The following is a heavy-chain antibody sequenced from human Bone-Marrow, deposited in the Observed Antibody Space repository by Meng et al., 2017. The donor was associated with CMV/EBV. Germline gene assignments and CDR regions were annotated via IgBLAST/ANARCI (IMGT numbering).Heavy chain of an antibody. V-gene: IGHV1-69*02. CDR2: IIPVLNIR. CDR3: ASTKPDGYDFWSGGSYYYYGMDV. Sequence: SVKVSCKASGGAFSTHTVNWVRQAPGQGLEWMGRIIPVLNIRNYAQKFQGRVTSTADKSTNEAYMELSRLRAEDTAVYYCASTKPDGYDFWSGGSYYYYGMDVWGQGTTVTVSS. J-gene: IGHJ6*02. CDR1: GGAFSTHT. D-gene: IGHD3-3*01.